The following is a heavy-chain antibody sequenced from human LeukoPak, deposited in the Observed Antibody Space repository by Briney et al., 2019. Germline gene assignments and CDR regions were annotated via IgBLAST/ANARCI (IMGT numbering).Heavy chain of an antibody. CDR2: INWNSDSI. V-gene: IGHV3-9*01. CDR1: GFTVSSNS. D-gene: IGHD5-12*01. Sequence: TGGSLRLSCTVSGFTVSSNSMSWVRQAPGKGLEWVSGINWNSDSIGYADSVKGRFTTSRDNAKNSLYLQMNSLRAEDTAFYYCAINGGGDSGYGNFDYWGQGTLVTVSS. CDR3: AINGGGDSGYGNFDY. J-gene: IGHJ4*02.